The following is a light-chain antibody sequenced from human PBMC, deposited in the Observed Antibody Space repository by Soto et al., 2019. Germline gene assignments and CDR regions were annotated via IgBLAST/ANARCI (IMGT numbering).Light chain of an antibody. CDR1: QSVSSSY. CDR2: GAS. J-gene: IGKJ1*01. V-gene: IGKV3-20*01. Sequence: EIVLTQSPGTLSLSPGERATLSCRVSQSVSSSYLAWYQQKPGQAPRLXIYGASSRETGIPDRFSGSGSGTEFTLTISRLEPEDFAVDYCQQYGSSPETFGQGTKVDIK. CDR3: QQYGSSPET.